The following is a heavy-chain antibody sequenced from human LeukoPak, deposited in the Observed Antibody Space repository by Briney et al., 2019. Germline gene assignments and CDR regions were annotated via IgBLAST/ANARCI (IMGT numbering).Heavy chain of an antibody. D-gene: IGHD3/OR15-3a*01. CDR2: IYYSGST. CDR1: GGSISSGGYY. J-gene: IGHJ3*02. CDR3: ASSPNMDQFGI. Sequence: SSETLSLTCTVSGGSISSGGYYWSWIRQHPGKGLEWIGYIYYSGSTSYNPSLKSRVTISLDTSKNQFSLKLNSVTAADTAVYYCASSPNMDQFGIWGQGTMVTVSS. V-gene: IGHV4-31*03.